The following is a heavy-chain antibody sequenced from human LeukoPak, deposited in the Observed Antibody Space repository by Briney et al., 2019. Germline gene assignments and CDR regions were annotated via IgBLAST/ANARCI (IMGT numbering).Heavy chain of an antibody. Sequence: GGSLRLSCAASGFTFSSYGMHWVRQAPGKGLEWVAVISYDGSNKYYADSVKGRFTISRDNSKNTLYLQMNSLRAEDTAVYYCAKEPTVATIPRDLWGRGTLVTVSS. CDR1: GFTFSSYG. CDR3: AKEPTVATIPRDL. J-gene: IGHJ2*01. CDR2: ISYDGSNK. D-gene: IGHD5-12*01. V-gene: IGHV3-30*18.